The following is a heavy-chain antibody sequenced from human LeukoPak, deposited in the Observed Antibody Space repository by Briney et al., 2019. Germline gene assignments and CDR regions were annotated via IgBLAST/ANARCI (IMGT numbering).Heavy chain of an antibody. J-gene: IGHJ4*02. CDR2: IYRGGST. Sequence: ETLSLTCAVYGGSFSGYYWSWIRQAPGKGLEWVSVIYRGGSTYYADSVKGRFIMSRDNSKNTVYLQMDSLRAEDTAVYYCARDRGAAAGNWGQGTLVTVSS. D-gene: IGHD6-13*01. V-gene: IGHV3-53*01. CDR3: ARDRGAAAGN. CDR1: GGSFSGYY.